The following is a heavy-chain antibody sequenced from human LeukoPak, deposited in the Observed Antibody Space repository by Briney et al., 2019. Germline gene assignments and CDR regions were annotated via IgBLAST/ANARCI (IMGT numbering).Heavy chain of an antibody. CDR1: GYTFTGYY. V-gene: IGHV1-2*02. J-gene: IGHJ5*02. D-gene: IGHD2-15*01. CDR2: INPNSGGT. CDR3: ARVAVAATRASPRRWVWFDP. Sequence: GASVKVSCKASGYTFTGYYMHWVRQAPGQGLEWMGWINPNSGGTNYAQKFQGRVTMTRDTSISTAYMELSRLRSDDTAVYYCARVAVAATRASPRRWVWFDPWGQGTLVTVSS.